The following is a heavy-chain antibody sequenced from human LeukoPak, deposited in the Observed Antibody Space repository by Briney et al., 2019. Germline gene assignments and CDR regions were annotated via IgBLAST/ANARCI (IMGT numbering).Heavy chain of an antibody. CDR2: IRYDGSNK. CDR3: AKDRAAVGAKSSLAFDI. D-gene: IGHD1-26*01. CDR1: GFTFSSYG. V-gene: IGHV3-30*02. J-gene: IGHJ3*02. Sequence: PGGSLRLSCAASGFTFSSYGMHWVRQAPGKGLEWVAFIRYDGSNKYYADSVKGRFTISRDNSKNTLYLQMNSLRAEDTAVYYCAKDRAAVGAKSSLAFDIWGQGTMVTVSS.